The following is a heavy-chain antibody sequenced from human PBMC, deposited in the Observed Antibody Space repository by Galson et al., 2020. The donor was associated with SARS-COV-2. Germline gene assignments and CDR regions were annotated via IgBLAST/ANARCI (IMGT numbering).Heavy chain of an antibody. CDR2: IQNSGGT. CDR1: GGSISNYY. V-gene: IGHV4-59*01. Sequence: SQTLSLTCTVSGGSISNYYWSWIRQSPGKGLEWIGYIQNSGGTNYNPSLKSRVTIGVDTSKNQFSLKLRSVTAADTAVYYCARDQEIGYWGQGTLVTVSS. CDR3: ARDQEIGY. J-gene: IGHJ4*02.